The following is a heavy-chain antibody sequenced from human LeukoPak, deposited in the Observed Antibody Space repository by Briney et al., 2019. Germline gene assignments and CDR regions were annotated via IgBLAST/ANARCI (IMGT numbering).Heavy chain of an antibody. J-gene: IGHJ5*02. V-gene: IGHV4-34*01. CDR1: GGSFSGYY. CDR2: INHSGST. Sequence: PETLSLTCAVYGGSFSGYYWSWIRQPPGKGLEWIGEINHSGSTNYNPSLKSRVTISVDTSKNQFSLKLSSVTAADTAVYYCARGSLYTAMVNWCDPWGQGTLVTVSS. D-gene: IGHD5-18*01. CDR3: ARGSLYTAMVNWCDP.